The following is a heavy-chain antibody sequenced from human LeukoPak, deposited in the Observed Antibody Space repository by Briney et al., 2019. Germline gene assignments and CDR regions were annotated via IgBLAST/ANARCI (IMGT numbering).Heavy chain of an antibody. CDR2: MYYSGSP. CDR1: GGSISSYY. V-gene: IGHV4-59*01. D-gene: IGHD6-19*01. J-gene: IGHJ4*02. CDR3: ARAEGGSGWYDYFDY. Sequence: SETLSLTCTVPGGSISSYYWSWIRQPPGKGLEWIGYMYYSGSPNYNPSLKSRVTISVDTSKNQFSLKLSSVTAADTAVYYCARAEGGSGWYDYFDYWGQGTLVTVSS.